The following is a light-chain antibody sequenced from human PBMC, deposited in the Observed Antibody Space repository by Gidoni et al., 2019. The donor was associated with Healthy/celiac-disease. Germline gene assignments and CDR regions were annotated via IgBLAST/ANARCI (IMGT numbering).Light chain of an antibody. CDR2: GAS. CDR1: QSVSSSY. V-gene: IGKV3-20*01. J-gene: IGKJ1*01. CDR3: QQYSSSKT. Sequence: EIVLTQSPGTLSLSPGERATLSCRASQSVSSSYLAWYQQKPGQATRLLIYGASSRATGIPDRFSGSGSGTDFTLTISRLEPEDFAVYYCQQYSSSKTFGQGTKVEIK.